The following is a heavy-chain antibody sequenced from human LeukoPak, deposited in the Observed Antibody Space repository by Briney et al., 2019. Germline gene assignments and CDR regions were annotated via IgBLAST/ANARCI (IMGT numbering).Heavy chain of an antibody. CDR2: ISYDGSNK. D-gene: IGHD3-10*01. CDR3: ASLYGSGSSYSGMSLNWFDP. J-gene: IGHJ5*02. CDR1: GFTFSSYA. V-gene: IGHV3-30*04. Sequence: GRSLRLSCAASGFTFSSYAMHWVRQAPGKGLEWVAVISYDGSNKYYADSVKGRFTISRDNSKSTLYLQMNSLRAEDTAVYYCASLYGSGSSYSGMSLNWFDPWGQGTLVTVSS.